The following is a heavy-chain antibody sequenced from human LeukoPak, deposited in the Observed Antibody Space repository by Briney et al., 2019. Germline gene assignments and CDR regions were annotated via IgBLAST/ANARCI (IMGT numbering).Heavy chain of an antibody. Sequence: ASVKVSCKASGYTFTDYYMHWVRQAPGQGLEWMGWINPNSGGTNYAQKFQGWVTMTRDTSISTAYMELSRLRSDDTAVYYCARECLRSSGCWEGRNYYYGMDVWGQGTTVTVSS. V-gene: IGHV1-2*04. J-gene: IGHJ6*02. CDR1: GYTFTDYY. CDR2: INPNSGGT. D-gene: IGHD6-19*01. CDR3: ARECLRSSGCWEGRNYYYGMDV.